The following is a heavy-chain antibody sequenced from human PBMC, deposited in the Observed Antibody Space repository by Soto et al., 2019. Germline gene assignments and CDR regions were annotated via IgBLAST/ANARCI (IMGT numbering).Heavy chain of an antibody. CDR3: AKGRSYYYYYGVDV. Sequence: GGSLRLSCTASGFSVSNNYMSWVRQAPGRGLEWVAVIYSIGSTYYADSVKGRFTISRDNSKSTLYLQMNSLRAEDTALYYCAKGRSYYYYYGVDVWGQGTTVTVSS. CDR1: GFSVSNNY. CDR2: IYSIGST. J-gene: IGHJ6*02. V-gene: IGHV3-53*01.